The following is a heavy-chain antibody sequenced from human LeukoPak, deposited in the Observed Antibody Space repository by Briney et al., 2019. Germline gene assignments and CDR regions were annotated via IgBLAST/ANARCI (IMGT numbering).Heavy chain of an antibody. J-gene: IGHJ4*02. CDR2: ISDSGGST. Sequence: GGSLRLSCAASGFTFTSYAMSWVRQAPGKGLEWVSAISDSGGSTYYADSVKGRFTISKDNSKNTLYLQMNSLRAEDTAVYYCAKLAHNYDSKVDYWGQGTLVTVSS. V-gene: IGHV3-23*01. CDR1: GFTFTSYA. D-gene: IGHD3-22*01. CDR3: AKLAHNYDSKVDY.